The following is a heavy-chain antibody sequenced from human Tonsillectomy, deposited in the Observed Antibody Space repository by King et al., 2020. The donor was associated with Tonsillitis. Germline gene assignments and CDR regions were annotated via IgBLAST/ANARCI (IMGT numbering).Heavy chain of an antibody. D-gene: IGHD2-8*01. Sequence: VQLVESGAEVKKPGASVKVSCKASEYTFIDYYMHWVRQAPGQGLEWMGWINPNSGGTNYAQKFQGRVTMTRDTSISTAYMELSRLRSDDTAVYYCAGGPWVYDGSSVAFWGQGTLVTVSS. CDR2: INPNSGGT. V-gene: IGHV1-2*02. CDR3: AGGPWVYDGSSVAF. J-gene: IGHJ4*02. CDR1: EYTFIDYY.